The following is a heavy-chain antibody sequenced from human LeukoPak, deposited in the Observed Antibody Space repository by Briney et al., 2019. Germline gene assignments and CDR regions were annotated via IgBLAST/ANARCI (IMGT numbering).Heavy chain of an antibody. V-gene: IGHV7-4-1*02. CDR3: ARDRRTHDSNSWDFDY. Sequence: ASVKVSCKASGYTFTTYAMNWVRQAPGQGLEWMGWINTNTGNPTYARGFTGRFVFSLDTSVSTAYLQISSLKAEDTAVYYCARDRRTHDSNSWDFDYWGQGTLVTVSS. CDR1: GYTFTTYA. J-gene: IGHJ4*02. D-gene: IGHD6-13*01. CDR2: INTNTGNP.